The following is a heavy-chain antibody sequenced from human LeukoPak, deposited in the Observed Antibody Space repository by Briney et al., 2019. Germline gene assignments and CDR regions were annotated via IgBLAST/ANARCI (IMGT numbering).Heavy chain of an antibody. Sequence: PGGSLRLSCAASGLTFSSYWMHWVRQAPGKGLVWVSRINSDGSSTSYADSVKGRFTISRDNAKNTLYLQMNSLRADDTAVYYCARVQGHPPNGLDIWGQGTMVTVSS. CDR3: ARVQGHPPNGLDI. CDR2: INSDGSST. J-gene: IGHJ3*02. D-gene: IGHD2-8*01. V-gene: IGHV3-74*01. CDR1: GLTFSSYW.